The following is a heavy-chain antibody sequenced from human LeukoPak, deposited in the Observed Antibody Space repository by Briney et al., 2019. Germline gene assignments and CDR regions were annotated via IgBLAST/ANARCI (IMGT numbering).Heavy chain of an antibody. Sequence: SETLSLTCNVSGGSIRSYDWSWIRQPPGKGLEWIGEINHSGSINYNPSLKSRVTISVDTSKNQFSLKLSSVTAADTAVYYCARPPIPYCSSTSCYDRYYYYYMDVWGKGTTVTISS. D-gene: IGHD2-2*01. CDR2: INHSGSI. CDR3: ARPPIPYCSSTSCYDRYYYYYMDV. CDR1: GGSIRSYD. J-gene: IGHJ6*03. V-gene: IGHV4-34*01.